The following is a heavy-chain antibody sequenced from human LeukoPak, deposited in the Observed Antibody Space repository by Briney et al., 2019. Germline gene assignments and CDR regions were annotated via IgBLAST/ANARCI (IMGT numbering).Heavy chain of an antibody. CDR3: ARDLVTMVRGVLIHWFDP. V-gene: IGHV1-18*04. D-gene: IGHD3-10*01. Sequence: GASVKVSCKASGYTFTSYGISWVRQAPGQGLEWMGWISAYNGNTNYAQKLQGRVTMTTDTSTSTAYMELRSLRSDDTAVHYCARDLVTMVRGVLIHWFDPWYQGTLAPVSA. J-gene: IGHJ5*02. CDR1: GYTFTSYG. CDR2: ISAYNGNT.